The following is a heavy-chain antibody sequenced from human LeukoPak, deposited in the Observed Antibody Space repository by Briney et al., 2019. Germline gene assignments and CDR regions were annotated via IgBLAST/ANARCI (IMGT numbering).Heavy chain of an antibody. J-gene: IGHJ4*02. Sequence: ASVKDSCKTSGYTFTSYGISWVRQAPGQGLEWVGWISAYNGNTNYAQKFQGRVTMTTDKSTSTAYMEVRSLTPDDTAIYYCARDGTEYSSGWARFDYWGQGTLLTVSS. CDR3: ARDGTEYSSGWARFDY. D-gene: IGHD6-19*01. CDR2: ISAYNGNT. V-gene: IGHV1-18*01. CDR1: GYTFTSYG.